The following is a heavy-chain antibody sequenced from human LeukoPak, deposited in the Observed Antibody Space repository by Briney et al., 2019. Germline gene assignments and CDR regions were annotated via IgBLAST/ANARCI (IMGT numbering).Heavy chain of an antibody. CDR3: ARGPPTDY. V-gene: IGHV4-59*01. CDR1: GGSIGSYY. CDR2: IYYSGST. Sequence: SETLSLTCTVSGGSIGSYYWSWIRQPPGKGLEWIGYIYYSGSTNYNPSLKSRVTISVDTSKNQFSLKLSSVTAADTAVYYCARGPPTDYWGQGTLVTVSS. J-gene: IGHJ4*02.